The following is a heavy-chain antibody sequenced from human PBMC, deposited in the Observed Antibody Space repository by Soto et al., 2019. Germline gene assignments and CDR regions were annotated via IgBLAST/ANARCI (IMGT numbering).Heavy chain of an antibody. V-gene: IGHV1-8*01. CDR1: GYTFTSYD. CDR2: MNPNSGNT. CDR3: ARVGSGWYRYYFDY. D-gene: IGHD6-19*01. Sequence: ASVKVSCKASGYTFTSYDINWVRQATGRGLEWMGWMNPNSGNTGYAQKFQGRVTMTRNTSISTAYMEQSSLRSEDTAVYYCARVGSGWYRYYFDYWGQGTLVTVSS. J-gene: IGHJ4*02.